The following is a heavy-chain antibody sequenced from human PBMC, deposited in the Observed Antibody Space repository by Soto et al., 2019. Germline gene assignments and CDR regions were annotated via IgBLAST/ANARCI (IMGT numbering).Heavy chain of an antibody. Sequence: QPQLQESGSGLVKPSQTLSLTCAVSGGSISSGGYSWSWIRQPPGKGLEWIGYIYHSGSTYYNPSRKSRVTISVDRSKNQVSLKLSSVTAADTAVYYCARGGVVTHEIAYWGQGTLVTVSS. D-gene: IGHD3-3*01. CDR2: IYHSGST. CDR3: ARGGVVTHEIAY. J-gene: IGHJ4*02. V-gene: IGHV4-30-2*01. CDR1: GGSISSGGYS.